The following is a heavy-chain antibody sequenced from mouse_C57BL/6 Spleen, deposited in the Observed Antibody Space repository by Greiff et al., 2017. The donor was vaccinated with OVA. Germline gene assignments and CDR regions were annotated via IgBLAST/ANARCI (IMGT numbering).Heavy chain of an antibody. J-gene: IGHJ4*01. Sequence: EVMLVESGGGLVKPGGSLKLSCAASGFTFSDYGMHWVRQAPEKGLEWVAYISSGSSTIYYADTVKGRFTISRDNAKNTLFLQMTSLRSEDTAMYYCAEGSYYAMDYWGQGTSVTVSS. CDR1: GFTFSDYG. CDR2: ISSGSSTI. D-gene: IGHD3-3*01. V-gene: IGHV5-17*01. CDR3: AEGSYYAMDY.